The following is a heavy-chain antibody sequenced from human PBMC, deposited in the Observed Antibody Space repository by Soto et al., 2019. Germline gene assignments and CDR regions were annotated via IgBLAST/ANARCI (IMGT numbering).Heavy chain of an antibody. J-gene: IGHJ6*02. CDR1: GFTVSSNY. Sequence: GGSLRLSCAASGFTVSSNYMSWVRQAPGKGLEWVSVIYSGGSTYYADSVKGRFTISRDNSKNTLCLQMNSLRAEDTAVYYCARESLAYDFWSGYDYYYGMDVWGQGTTVTVSS. V-gene: IGHV3-53*01. CDR2: IYSGGST. D-gene: IGHD3-3*01. CDR3: ARESLAYDFWSGYDYYYGMDV.